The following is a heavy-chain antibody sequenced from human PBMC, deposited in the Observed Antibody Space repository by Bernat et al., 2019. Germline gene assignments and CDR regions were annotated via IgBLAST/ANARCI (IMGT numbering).Heavy chain of an antibody. CDR2: IWYDGSNK. D-gene: IGHD6-13*01. Sequence: QVQLVESGGGVVQPGRSLRLSCAASGFTFSSYGMHWVRQAPGKGLEWVAVIWYDGSNKYYADSVKGRFTISRDNSKNTLYLQMNSLRAEDTAVYYCARDGPYSSSWYFLTLYGMDVWGQGTTVTVSS. CDR3: ARDGPYSSSWYFLTLYGMDV. CDR1: GFTFSSYG. J-gene: IGHJ6*02. V-gene: IGHV3-33*01.